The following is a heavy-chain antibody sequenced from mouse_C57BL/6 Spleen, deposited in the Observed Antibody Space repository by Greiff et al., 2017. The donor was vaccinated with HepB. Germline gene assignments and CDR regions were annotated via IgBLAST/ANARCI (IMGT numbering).Heavy chain of an antibody. D-gene: IGHD1-1*01. Sequence: EVMLVESGGGLVQPKGSLKLSCAASGFSFNTYAMNWVRQAPGKGLEWVARIRSKSNNYATYYADSVKDRFTISRDDSESMLYLQMNNLKTEDTAMYYCVRQGYYGSSPLFDYWGQGTTLTVSS. CDR1: GFSFNTYA. CDR2: IRSKSNNYAT. J-gene: IGHJ2*01. V-gene: IGHV10-1*01. CDR3: VRQGYYGSSPLFDY.